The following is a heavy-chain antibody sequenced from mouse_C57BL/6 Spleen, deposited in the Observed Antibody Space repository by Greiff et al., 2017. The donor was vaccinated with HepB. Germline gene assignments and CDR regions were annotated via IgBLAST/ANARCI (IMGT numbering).Heavy chain of an antibody. CDR2: IDPSDSET. Sequence: QVQLQQPGAELVRPGSSVKLSCKASGYTFTSYWMHWVKQRPIQGLEWIGNIDPSDSETHYNQKFKDKATLTVDKSSSTAYMQLSSLTSEDSAVYYCARMRLTTVVAPGFDVWGTGTTVTVSS. J-gene: IGHJ1*03. CDR3: ARMRLTTVVAPGFDV. CDR1: GYTFTSYW. D-gene: IGHD1-1*01. V-gene: IGHV1-52*01.